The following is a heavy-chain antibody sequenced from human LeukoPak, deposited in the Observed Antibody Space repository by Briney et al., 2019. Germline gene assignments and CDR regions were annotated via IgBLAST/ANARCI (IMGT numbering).Heavy chain of an antibody. J-gene: IGHJ6*03. V-gene: IGHV3-11*01. Sequence: GGSLRLSCAAFGFTFSDYYMSWIRQTPGKGLEWVSYISSRGRTIFYADSVKGRFTISRDNAKNSLYLQMNSLRAEDTAVYFCARDVWPHYYYYFYMDVWGKGTTVTISS. D-gene: IGHD2-8*01. CDR3: ARDVWPHYYYYFYMDV. CDR1: GFTFSDYY. CDR2: ISSRGRTI.